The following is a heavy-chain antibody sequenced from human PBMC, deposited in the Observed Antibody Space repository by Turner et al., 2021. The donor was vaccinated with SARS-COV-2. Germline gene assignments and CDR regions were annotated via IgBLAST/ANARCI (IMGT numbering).Heavy chain of an antibody. Sequence: QVQLQESGPGLVKPSETLSLTCTVSGGSISSYYWSWIRQPAGKGLEWIGRIYTSGSTNYNPSLKSRVTISVDTSKNQFSLKLSSVTAADTAVYYCATEYVNIVATHRYYSYAMDVWGQGTTVTVSS. CDR2: IYTSGST. V-gene: IGHV4-4*07. D-gene: IGHD5-12*01. CDR3: ATEYVNIVATHRYYSYAMDV. CDR1: GGSISSYY. J-gene: IGHJ6*02.